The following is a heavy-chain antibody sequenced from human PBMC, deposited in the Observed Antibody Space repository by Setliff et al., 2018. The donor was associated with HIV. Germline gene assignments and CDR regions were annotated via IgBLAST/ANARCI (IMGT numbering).Heavy chain of an antibody. D-gene: IGHD1-1*01. V-gene: IGHV1-2*02. J-gene: IGHJ4*02. CDR1: GYTFTDYF. Sequence: ASVKVSCKSSGYTFTDYFMHWVRQAPGQGLEWMGWISPDNANTRISQRFRGSVTMTRDRSINTAYMEFSGLTSDDTAVYYCASARIPTGGTSTSLDYWGQGALVTVSS. CDR2: ISPDNANT. CDR3: ASARIPTGGTSTSLDY.